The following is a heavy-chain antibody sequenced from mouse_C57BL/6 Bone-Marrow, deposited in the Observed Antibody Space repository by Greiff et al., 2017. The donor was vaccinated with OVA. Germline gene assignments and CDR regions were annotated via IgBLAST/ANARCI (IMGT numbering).Heavy chain of an antibody. CDR1: GFTFSDYG. V-gene: IGHV5-17*01. J-gene: IGHJ2*01. D-gene: IGHD3-1*01. Sequence: EVMLVESGGGLVKPGGSLKLSCEASGFTFSDYGMHWVRQAPEKGLEWVAYISSGSSTIYYAETVKGRFTSSRDKAQSTLLQQETGLRSEDTAKYYCARGAPEDYWGQGTTLTVSS. CDR2: ISSGSSTI. CDR3: ARGAPEDY.